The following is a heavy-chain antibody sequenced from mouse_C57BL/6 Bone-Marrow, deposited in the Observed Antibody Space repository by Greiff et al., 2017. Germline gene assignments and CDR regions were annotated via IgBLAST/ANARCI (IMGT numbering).Heavy chain of an antibody. CDR1: GYTFTSYW. J-gene: IGHJ4*01. CDR3: ARRGPPDSYYAMDY. CDR2: IYPGSGST. Sequence: QVQLQQSGAELVKPGASVKMSCKASGYTFTSYWITWVKQRPGQGLEWIGDIYPGSGSTNYNEKFKSKATLTVDTSSSTAYMQLSSLTSEDSAVYYCARRGPPDSYYAMDYWGQGTSVTVSS. V-gene: IGHV1-55*01.